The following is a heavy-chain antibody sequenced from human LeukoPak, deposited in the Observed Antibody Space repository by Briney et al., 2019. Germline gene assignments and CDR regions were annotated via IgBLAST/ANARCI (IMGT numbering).Heavy chain of an antibody. J-gene: IGHJ4*02. CDR2: MNPINGNT. CDR3: ARDIGSGYYNFDY. Sequence: ASVKVSCKASGFTLTNYDINWVRQAPGQGLEWMGWMNPINGNTGYARKFQGRVTMTRDTSISTVYMELSSLTSEDTAVYYCARDIGSGYYNFDYWGQGTLVTVSS. D-gene: IGHD5-12*01. V-gene: IGHV1-8*01. CDR1: GFTLTNYD.